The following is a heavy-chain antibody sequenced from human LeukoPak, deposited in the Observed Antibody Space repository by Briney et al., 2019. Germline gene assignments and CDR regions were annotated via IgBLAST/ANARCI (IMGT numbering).Heavy chain of an antibody. J-gene: IGHJ4*02. Sequence: PWGSLRLSCAASGFTFSSYGMHWVRQAPGKGLEWVAFIRYDGSNKYYADSVKGRFTISRDNSKNTLYLQMNSLRAEDTAVYYCARARISSSWFDYWGQGTLVTVSS. V-gene: IGHV3-30*02. CDR3: ARARISSSWFDY. D-gene: IGHD6-13*01. CDR1: GFTFSSYG. CDR2: IRYDGSNK.